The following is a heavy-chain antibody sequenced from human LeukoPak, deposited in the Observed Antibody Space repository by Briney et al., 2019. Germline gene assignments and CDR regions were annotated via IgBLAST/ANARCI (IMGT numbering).Heavy chain of an antibody. Sequence: GGSLTLSCQASGFTFYMYAMSWVRQAPGKGLEWVASMCGTAGCTFYTDSVKGRFTISRDNSKNVLYLRMNSLTAEDTAIYYCAKNRPNFHENSGHYYRRDGDSWGQGTLVTVSS. CDR1: GFTFYMYA. V-gene: IGHV3-23*01. CDR3: AKNRPNFHENSGHYYRRDGDS. J-gene: IGHJ5*01. CDR2: MCGTAGCT. D-gene: IGHD3-22*01.